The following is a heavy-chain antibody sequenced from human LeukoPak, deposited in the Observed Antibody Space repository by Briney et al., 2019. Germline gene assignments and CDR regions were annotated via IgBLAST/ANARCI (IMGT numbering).Heavy chain of an antibody. Sequence: PGGSLRLSCAASGFTFSSYWMYWVRQAPGKGLVWVSRINSDGSSTSYADSVKGRFTISRDNAKNTLCLQMNGLRAEDTAVYYCASQVTDFWSGYFGAFDIWGQGTMVTVSS. V-gene: IGHV3-74*01. CDR3: ASQVTDFWSGYFGAFDI. CDR2: INSDGSST. D-gene: IGHD3-3*01. J-gene: IGHJ3*02. CDR1: GFTFSSYW.